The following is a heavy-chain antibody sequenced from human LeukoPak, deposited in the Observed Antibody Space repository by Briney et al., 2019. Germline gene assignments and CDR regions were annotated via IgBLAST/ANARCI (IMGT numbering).Heavy chain of an antibody. Sequence: SQTLSHTCTVSGGSISSGSYYWSWIRQPAGKGLEWIGRIYTSGSTSYNPSLKSRVTISVDTSKNQFSLKLSSVTAADTAVYYCARERHYYDSSGQTEYFFDYWGQGTLVTVSS. J-gene: IGHJ4*02. V-gene: IGHV4-61*02. CDR3: ARERHYYDSSGQTEYFFDY. CDR1: GGSISSGSYY. CDR2: IYTSGST. D-gene: IGHD3-22*01.